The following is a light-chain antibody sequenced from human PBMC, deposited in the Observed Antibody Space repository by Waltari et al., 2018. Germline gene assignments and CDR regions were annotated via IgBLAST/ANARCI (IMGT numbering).Light chain of an antibody. CDR1: QSVSSTY. CDR3: QQYLSSPWT. Sequence: EIVLTQSPGTLSLSPGERATLPCRASQSVSSTYLAWYQQKPGQSPRLLIHGASSRATGIPDRFSGSGSGTDFTLTISRLEPEDFAVYYCQQYLSSPWTFGQGTKVEIK. CDR2: GAS. J-gene: IGKJ1*01. V-gene: IGKV3-20*01.